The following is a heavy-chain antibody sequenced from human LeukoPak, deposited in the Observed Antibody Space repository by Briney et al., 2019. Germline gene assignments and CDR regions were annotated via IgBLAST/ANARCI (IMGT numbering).Heavy chain of an antibody. CDR1: GFTFSSYS. CDR2: ISSSSSYI. V-gene: IGHV3-21*01. D-gene: IGHD6-25*01. J-gene: IGHJ5*02. CDR3: ARDPYPLYSSGWDLDP. Sequence: GGSLRLSCAASGFTFSSYSMNWVRQAPGKGLEWVSSISSSSSYIYYADSVKGRFTISRDNAKNSLYLQMNSLRAEDTAVYYCARDPYPLYSSGWDLDPWGQGTLVTVSS.